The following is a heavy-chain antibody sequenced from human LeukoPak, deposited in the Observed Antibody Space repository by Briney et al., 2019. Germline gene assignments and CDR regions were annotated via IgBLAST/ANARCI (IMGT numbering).Heavy chain of an antibody. Sequence: EALKIFCKGSGYSFTSYWIGWVGQVPGEGLEWMGIIYPGDSDTRYSPSFQGQVTISADKPISTAYLQWSSLKASDTAMYYCARRYSSGGYYFDYWGQGTLVTVSS. CDR1: GYSFTSYW. J-gene: IGHJ4*02. CDR2: IYPGDSDT. D-gene: IGHD6-19*01. V-gene: IGHV5-51*04. CDR3: ARRYSSGGYYFDY.